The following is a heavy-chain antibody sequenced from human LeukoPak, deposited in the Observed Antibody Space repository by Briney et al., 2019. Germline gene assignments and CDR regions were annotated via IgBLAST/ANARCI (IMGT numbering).Heavy chain of an antibody. D-gene: IGHD6-6*01. V-gene: IGHV3-48*03. CDR2: ISSGGSAI. CDR3: ARNDYSSSSYFY. J-gene: IGHJ4*02. CDR1: GFTFSSYE. Sequence: GGSLRLSCGASGFTFSSYEMNWVRQAPGKGLEWISYISSGGSAIYYADSVRGRFTISRDNAKNSLYLQMNSLRAEDTAVYYCARNDYSSSSYFYWGQGTLVTVSS.